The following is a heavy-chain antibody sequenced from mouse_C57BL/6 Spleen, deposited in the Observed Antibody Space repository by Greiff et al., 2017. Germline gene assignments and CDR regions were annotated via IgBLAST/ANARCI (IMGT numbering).Heavy chain of an antibody. CDR1: GYTFTSYW. CDR2: IYPGSGSP. J-gene: IGHJ4*01. CDR3: ARFLMVTTGDYYAMDY. D-gene: IGHD2-2*01. V-gene: IGHV1-55*01. Sequence: QVQLQQPGAELVKPGASVKMSCKASGYTFTSYWITWVKQRPGQGLEWIGDIYPGSGSPNYNEKFKSKATLTVDKASSTAYMQLSSLTSEDSAVYYCARFLMVTTGDYYAMDYWGQGTSVTVSS.